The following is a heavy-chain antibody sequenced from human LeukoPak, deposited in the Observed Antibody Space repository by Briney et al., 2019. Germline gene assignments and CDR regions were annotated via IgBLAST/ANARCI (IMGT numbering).Heavy chain of an antibody. CDR2: IIPIFGTA. J-gene: IGHJ6*03. Sequence: SVKVSCKASGGTFSSYAISWVRLAPGQGLEWMGGIIPIFGTANYAQKFQGRVTITTDESTSTAYMELSSLRSEDTAVYYCAGDDGSTSRPLGYYYYMDVWGKGTTVTVSS. CDR3: AGDDGSTSRPLGYYYYMDV. D-gene: IGHD1/OR15-1a*01. CDR1: GGTFSSYA. V-gene: IGHV1-69*05.